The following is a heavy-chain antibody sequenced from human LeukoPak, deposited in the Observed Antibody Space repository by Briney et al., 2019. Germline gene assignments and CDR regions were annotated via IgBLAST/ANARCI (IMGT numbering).Heavy chain of an antibody. CDR3: AKLSYIAAAAPHFDY. D-gene: IGHD6-13*01. CDR2: ISGSGGST. CDR1: GFTFSSYA. J-gene: IGHJ4*02. V-gene: IGHV3-23*01. Sequence: GGSLRLSCAASGFTFSSYAMSWVRQAPGEGLEWVSAISGSGGSTYYADSVKGRFTISRDNSKNTLYLQMNSLRAEDTAVYYCAKLSYIAAAAPHFDYWGQGTLVTVSS.